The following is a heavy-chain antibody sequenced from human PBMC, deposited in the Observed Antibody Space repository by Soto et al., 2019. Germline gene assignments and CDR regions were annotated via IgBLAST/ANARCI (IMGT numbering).Heavy chain of an antibody. V-gene: IGHV5-51*01. CDR2: IYPGDSDT. J-gene: IGHJ3*02. D-gene: IGHD5-12*01. Sequence: GESLKISCKGAGYIFTSYWIGCVRQMPGKGLEWMGIIYPGDSDTRYSPSFQGQVTISADKSISTAYLQWSSLKASDTAMYYCASILKGDGYNGPFDIWGQGTMVTVSS. CDR1: GYIFTSYW. CDR3: ASILKGDGYNGPFDI.